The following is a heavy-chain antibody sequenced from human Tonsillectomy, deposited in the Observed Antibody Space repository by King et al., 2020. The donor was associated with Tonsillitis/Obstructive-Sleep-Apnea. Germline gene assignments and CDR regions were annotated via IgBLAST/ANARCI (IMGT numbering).Heavy chain of an antibody. J-gene: IGHJ3*02. CDR3: ARSDSSGYYLVAFDI. V-gene: IGHV5-10-1*01. CDR1: GYSFPTYW. Sequence: QLVQSGAEVKKPGESLRIFCKGSGYSFPTYWISWVRQMPGKGLEWMGRIDPSDSYTDYSPSFQGRVTISADKSLSTAYLQWSSLKASDTAMYYCARSDSSGYYLVAFDIWGQGTMVTVSS. D-gene: IGHD3-22*01. CDR2: IDPSDSYT.